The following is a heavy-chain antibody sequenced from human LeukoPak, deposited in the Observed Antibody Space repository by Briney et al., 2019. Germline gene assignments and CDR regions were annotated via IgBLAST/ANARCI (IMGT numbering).Heavy chain of an antibody. CDR3: ARDRSYYDSSGYYRMRAGYYYYGMDV. CDR1: GGTFSSYA. V-gene: IGHV1-69*05. CDR2: IIPIFGTA. D-gene: IGHD3-22*01. J-gene: IGHJ6*02. Sequence: GASVKVSCKASGGTFSSYAISWVRQAPGQGLEWMGGIIPIFGTANYAQKFQGRVTITRDTSASTAYMELSSLRSEDTAVYYCARDRSYYDSSGYYRMRAGYYYYGMDVWGQGTTVTVSS.